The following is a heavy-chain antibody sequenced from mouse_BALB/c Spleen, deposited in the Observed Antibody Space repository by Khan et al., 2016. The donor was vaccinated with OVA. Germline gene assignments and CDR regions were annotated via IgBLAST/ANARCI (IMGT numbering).Heavy chain of an antibody. Sequence: EVELVESGPGLEKPSQSLSLTCTVTGYSITSGYGWNWIWQFPGNKLEWMGYISYSGSTNSNPSRKSRISITRDTSKNQFFLQLNSVTTEDTATYYCARTARIKYWGQGTTLTVSS. CDR2: ISYSGST. V-gene: IGHV3-2*02. CDR3: ARTARIKY. CDR1: GYSITSGYG. J-gene: IGHJ2*01. D-gene: IGHD1-2*01.